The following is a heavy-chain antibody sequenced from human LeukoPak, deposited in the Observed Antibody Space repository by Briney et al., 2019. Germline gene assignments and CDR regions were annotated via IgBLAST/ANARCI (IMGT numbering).Heavy chain of an antibody. V-gene: IGHV4-34*01. CDR1: GGSFSGYY. Sequence: PSETLSLTCAVYGGSFSGYYWSWIRQPPGKGLEWIGEINHSGSTNYNPSLKSRVTISVDTSKNQFSLKLSSVTAADTAVYYCARARYYYYDSNGYYAWGQGTLVTVSS. CDR2: INHSGST. D-gene: IGHD3-22*01. CDR3: ARARYYYYDSNGYYA. J-gene: IGHJ5*02.